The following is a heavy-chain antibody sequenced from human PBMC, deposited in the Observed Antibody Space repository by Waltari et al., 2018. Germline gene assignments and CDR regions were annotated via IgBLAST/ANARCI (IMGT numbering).Heavy chain of an antibody. V-gene: IGHV1-8*01. CDR2: MNPNSGNT. D-gene: IGHD3-22*01. CDR1: GYTFTSYD. Sequence: QVQLVQSGAEVKKPGASVKVSCKASGYTFTSYDINWVRQATGHGLEWMGWMNPNSGNTGYAQKFQGRVTMTRNTSISTAYMELSSLRSEDTAVYYCARGPGPYYYDSSGQGGMDVWGQGTTVTVSS. J-gene: IGHJ6*02. CDR3: ARGPGPYYYDSSGQGGMDV.